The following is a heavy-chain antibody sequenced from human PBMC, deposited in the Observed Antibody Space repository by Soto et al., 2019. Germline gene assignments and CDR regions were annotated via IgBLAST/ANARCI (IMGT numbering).Heavy chain of an antibody. V-gene: IGHV3-74*01. CDR3: ARDRIAGSGSCDN. CDR1: GFTFNNYW. J-gene: IGHJ4*02. Sequence: PGGSLRLSCAASGFTFNNYWMHWVRQAPGKGLVWVSRIKTDGSSPNYADSVEGRFTISSDNAKNTLYLQMNSLRVEDTAVYYCARDRIAGSGSCDNWGQGTLVNVSS. D-gene: IGHD3-10*01. CDR2: IKTDGSSP.